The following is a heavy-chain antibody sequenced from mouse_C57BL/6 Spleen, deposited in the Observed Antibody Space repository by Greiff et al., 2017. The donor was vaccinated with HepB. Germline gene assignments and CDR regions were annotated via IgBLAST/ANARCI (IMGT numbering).Heavy chain of an antibody. CDR3: ARPLSEGAMDY. CDR2: IHPNSGST. J-gene: IGHJ4*01. D-gene: IGHD6-1*01. CDR1: GYTFTSYW. V-gene: IGHV1-64*01. Sequence: VQLQQPGAELVKPGASVKLSCKASGYTFTSYWMHWVKQRPGQGLEWIGMIHPNSGSTNYNEKFKSKATLTVDKSSSTAYMQLSSLTSEDSAVYYCARPLSEGAMDYWGQGTSVTVSS.